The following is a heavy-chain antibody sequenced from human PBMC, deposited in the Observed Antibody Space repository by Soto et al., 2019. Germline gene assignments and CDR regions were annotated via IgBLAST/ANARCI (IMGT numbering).Heavy chain of an antibody. CDR3: AKETYSSSWYSDWFDP. V-gene: IGHV3-23*01. CDR1: GFTFSSYA. D-gene: IGHD6-13*01. Sequence: GGSLRLSCAASGFTFSSYAMSWVRQSPGKGLEWVPAISGSGGSTYYADSVKGRFTISRDNSKNTLYLQMNSLRAEDTAVYYCAKETYSSSWYSDWFDPWGQGTLVTVSS. J-gene: IGHJ5*02. CDR2: ISGSGGST.